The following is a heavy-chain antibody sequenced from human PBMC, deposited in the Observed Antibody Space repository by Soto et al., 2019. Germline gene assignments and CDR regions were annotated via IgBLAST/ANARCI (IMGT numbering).Heavy chain of an antibody. V-gene: IGHV3-33*01. Sequence: QEQLVQSGGGVVQPGRSLRLSCAASGFKFNSYGMHWVRQAPGKGLEWVAVIRYDGSDTSYGDSVKGRFTISRDNSKNTLPLQMSSLRVDDTAGYYCARERFGGTEGTNWLDHWGQGSLVTVSS. CDR1: GFKFNSYG. J-gene: IGHJ5*02. CDR3: ARERFGGTEGTNWLDH. D-gene: IGHD3-10*01. CDR2: IRYDGSDT.